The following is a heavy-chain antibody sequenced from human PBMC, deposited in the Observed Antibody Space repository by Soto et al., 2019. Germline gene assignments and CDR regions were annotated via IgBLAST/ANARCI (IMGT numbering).Heavy chain of an antibody. CDR3: ARDGRSPEWLSLPYYYSYGMDV. V-gene: IGHV3-30-3*01. CDR2: ISYDGSNK. Sequence: GSLRLSCAASGFTFSSYAMHWVRQAPGKGLEWVAVISYDGSNKYYADSVKGRFTISRDNSKNTLYLQMNSLRAEDTAVYYCARDGRSPEWLSLPYYYSYGMDVWCQGITVTVSS. CDR1: GFTFSSYA. D-gene: IGHD3-3*01. J-gene: IGHJ6*02.